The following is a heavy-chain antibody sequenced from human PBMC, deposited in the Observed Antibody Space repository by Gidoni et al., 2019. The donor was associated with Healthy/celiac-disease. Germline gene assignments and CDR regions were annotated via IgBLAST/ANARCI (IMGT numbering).Heavy chain of an antibody. D-gene: IGHD5-18*01. Sequence: EVQLVQSGAEVKKPGESLRIACKGSGYSFTSYWISWVRLMPGKGLELMGSIDASDSYTNYSPSFQGHVTISADKSISTAYLQWSSLKASDTAMYYCARRGRLRESRYWGQGTLVTVSS. CDR3: ARRGRLRESRY. CDR1: GYSFTSYW. J-gene: IGHJ4*02. CDR2: IDASDSYT. V-gene: IGHV5-10-1*01.